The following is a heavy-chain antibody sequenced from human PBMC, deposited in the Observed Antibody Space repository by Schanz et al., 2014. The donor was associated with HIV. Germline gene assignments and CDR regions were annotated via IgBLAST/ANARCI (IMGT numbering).Heavy chain of an antibody. CDR3: VGHGSSSS. CDR1: GFTFDSQS. D-gene: IGHD6-6*01. J-gene: IGHJ5*02. CDR2: IRGGAGGT. Sequence: EVQLVESGGGLVKPGGSLRLSCEASGFTFDSQSMNWVRQAPGKGLEWVSDIRGGAGGTYYADSVKGRFTISRDNSKSTLYLQMNRLRAEDTAVYYCVGHGSSSSWGLGTLVTVSS. V-gene: IGHV3-23*04.